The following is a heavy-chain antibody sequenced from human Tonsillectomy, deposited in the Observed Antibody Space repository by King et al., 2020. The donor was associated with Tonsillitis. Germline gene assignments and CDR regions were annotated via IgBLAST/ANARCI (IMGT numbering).Heavy chain of an antibody. D-gene: IGHD3-9*01. CDR3: ARVDDILTGSNNWFDP. CDR2: IYDSGST. J-gene: IGHJ5*02. Sequence: VQLQESGPGLVKPSETLSLTCTVSGASISTYYWSWIRQPPGKGLEWIGYIYDSGSTNYNPSLKSRVTISVDTSKNQFSLKLSSVTAADTAVYYCARVDDILTGSNNWFDPWGQGTLVTVSS. V-gene: IGHV4-59*01. CDR1: GASISTYY.